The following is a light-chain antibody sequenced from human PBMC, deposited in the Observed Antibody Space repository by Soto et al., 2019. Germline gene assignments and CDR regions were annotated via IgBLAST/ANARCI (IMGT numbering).Light chain of an antibody. CDR3: QQRSNWPPVT. J-gene: IGKJ4*01. CDR1: QSVGRNY. V-gene: IGKV3D-20*02. Sequence: ENVLTQSPGTLSLSPGERATLSCRASQSVGRNYLAWFQQKSGQAPRLVIYGASSRAAGIPDRLSGSGSGTDFTLTISRLEPEDFGVYYCQQRSNWPPVTFGGGTKVDIK. CDR2: GAS.